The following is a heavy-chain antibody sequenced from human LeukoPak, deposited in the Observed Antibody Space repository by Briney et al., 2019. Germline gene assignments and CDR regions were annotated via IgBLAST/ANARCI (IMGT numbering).Heavy chain of an antibody. V-gene: IGHV4-59*01. CDR1: GDSISSNY. CDR2: INDRGGT. CDR3: ARDSRCGSGCTADGMDEWYEDTMDV. J-gene: IGHJ6*02. Sequence: SETLSLTCRVPGDSISSNYWSGTRQPPGKGLAWLGHINDRGGTDYNPSLEGSVTITFDTFNNRFSLKLNSVIAAETAVYYCARDSRCGSGCTADGMDEWYEDTMDVWGRGITVIVSS. D-gene: IGHD6-25*01.